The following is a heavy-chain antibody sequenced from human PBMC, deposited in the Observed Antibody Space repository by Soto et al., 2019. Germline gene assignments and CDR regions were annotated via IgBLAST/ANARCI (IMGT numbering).Heavy chain of an antibody. CDR1: GCSISSYY. CDR3: ARGHGRDAFDI. V-gene: IGHV4-59*01. CDR2: IYYSGST. Sequence: SETLSLTCTVSGCSISSYYWSWIRQPPGKGLEWIGYIYYSGSTNYNPSLKSRVTISVDTSKNQFSLKLSSVTAADTAVYYCARGHGRDAFDIWGQGTLVTVSS. J-gene: IGHJ3*02.